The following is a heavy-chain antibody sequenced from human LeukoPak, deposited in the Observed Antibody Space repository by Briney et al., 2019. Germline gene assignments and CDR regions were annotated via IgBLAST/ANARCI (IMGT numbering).Heavy chain of an antibody. CDR1: GDSIRSNNY. J-gene: IGHJ6*02. V-gene: IGHV4-39*07. CDR3: ARAVVPAAAYYYYGMDV. CDR2: IYHSGST. Sequence: SETLSLTCTVSGDSIRSNNYYWGWIRQPPGKGLEWIGEIYHSGSTNYNPSLKSRVTISVDKSKNQFSLKLSSVTAADTAVYYCARAVVPAAAYYYYGMDVWGQGTTVTVSS. D-gene: IGHD2-2*01.